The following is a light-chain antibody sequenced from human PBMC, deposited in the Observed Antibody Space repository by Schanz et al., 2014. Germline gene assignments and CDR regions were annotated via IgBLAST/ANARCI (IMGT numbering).Light chain of an antibody. CDR3: SSYAGSINWV. J-gene: IGLJ3*02. CDR2: EVS. CDR1: SSDVGGYNY. V-gene: IGLV2-8*01. Sequence: QSALTQPASVSGSPGQSITISCTGTSSDVGGYNYVSWYQQHPGKAPKLMIYEVSKRPSGVPDRFSGFKSDNTASLTVSGLQAEDEADYYCSSYAGSINWVFGGGTKLTVL.